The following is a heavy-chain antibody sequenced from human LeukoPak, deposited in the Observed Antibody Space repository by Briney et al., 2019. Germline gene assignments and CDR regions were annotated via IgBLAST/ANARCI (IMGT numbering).Heavy chain of an antibody. D-gene: IGHD3-10*01. CDR2: ISSSSSYI. J-gene: IGHJ5*02. V-gene: IGHV3-21*01. Sequence: PGGSLRLSCAASGFTFSSYSMNWVRQAPGKGLEWVSSISSSSSYIYYADSVRGRFTISRDNAKNSLYLQMNSLRAGDTAVYYCARSAVRGVMLNWFDPWGQGTLVTVSS. CDR1: GFTFSSYS. CDR3: ARSAVRGVMLNWFDP.